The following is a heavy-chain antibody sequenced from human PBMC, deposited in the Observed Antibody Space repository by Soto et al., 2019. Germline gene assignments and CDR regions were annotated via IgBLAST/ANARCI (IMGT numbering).Heavy chain of an antibody. CDR1: GFTFSSYA. J-gene: IGHJ5*02. D-gene: IGHD3-10*01. CDR2: ISGSGGST. Sequence: PGGSLRLSCAASGFTFSSYAMSWVRQAPGKELEWVSAISGSGGSTYYTDSVKGRFTISRDNSKNTLYLQMNSLRAEDTAVYYCASDPHGWFGELSTFWFDPWGQGTLVTVSS. CDR3: ASDPHGWFGELSTFWFDP. V-gene: IGHV3-23*01.